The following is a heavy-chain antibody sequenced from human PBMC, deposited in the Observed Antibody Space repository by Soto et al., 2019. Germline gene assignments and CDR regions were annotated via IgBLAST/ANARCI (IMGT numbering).Heavy chain of an antibody. CDR1: GGSISSYY. V-gene: IGHV4-59*01. CDR2: ISYSGST. J-gene: IGHJ6*02. CDR3: AREGLITGTTYYYYGMDV. Sequence: SETLSLTCTVSGGSISSYYWSWIRQPPGKGLEWIGYISYSGSTNYNPSLKSRVTISVDTSKNQFSLKLTSVTAADTAVYYCAREGLITGTTYYYYGMDVWGQGTTVTVSS. D-gene: IGHD1-7*01.